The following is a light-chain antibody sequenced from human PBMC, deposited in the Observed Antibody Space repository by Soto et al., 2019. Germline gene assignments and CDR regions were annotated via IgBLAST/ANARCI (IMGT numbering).Light chain of an antibody. CDR2: QDS. Sequence: SYELTQPPSVSVSPGQTASITCSGDKLGDKYACWYQQKPGQSPVLVIYQDSKRPSGIPERFSGSNSGNTATLTISGTQAMEEADYYCQAWDSSTHYVFGTGTQLTVL. CDR3: QAWDSSTHYV. CDR1: KLGDKY. J-gene: IGLJ1*01. V-gene: IGLV3-1*01.